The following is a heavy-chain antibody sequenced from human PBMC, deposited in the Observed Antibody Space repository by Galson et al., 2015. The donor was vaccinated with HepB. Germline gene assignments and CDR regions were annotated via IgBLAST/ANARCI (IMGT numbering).Heavy chain of an antibody. Sequence: SVKVSCKASGYTFTSYGISWVRQAPGQGLEWMGWISAYNGNTNYAQKLQGRVTMTTDTSTSTAYMELRSLRSDDTAVYYCARVSSSTSRGGFDYWGQGTLVTVSS. CDR1: GYTFTSYG. CDR3: ARVSSSTSRGGFDY. V-gene: IGHV1-18*01. CDR2: ISAYNGNT. D-gene: IGHD2-2*01. J-gene: IGHJ4*02.